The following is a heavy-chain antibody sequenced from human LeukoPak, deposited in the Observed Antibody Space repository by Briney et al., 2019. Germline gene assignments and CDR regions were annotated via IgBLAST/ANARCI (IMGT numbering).Heavy chain of an antibody. V-gene: IGHV3-7*03. Sequence: GGSLRLSCAASGFTFSSYWMSWVRQAPGKGLEWVANIKQDGSEKYYVDSVKGRFTISRDNAKNSLYLQMNSLRAEDTAVYYCAKDRYRCSSTSCYMLYFDYWGQGTLVTVSS. CDR2: IKQDGSEK. D-gene: IGHD2-2*02. J-gene: IGHJ4*02. CDR3: AKDRYRCSSTSCYMLYFDY. CDR1: GFTFSSYW.